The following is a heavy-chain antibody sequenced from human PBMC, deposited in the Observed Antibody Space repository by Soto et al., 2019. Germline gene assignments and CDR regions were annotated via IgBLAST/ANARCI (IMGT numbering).Heavy chain of an antibody. CDR3: ARAGTMVRGVLRRSYYYYGMDV. D-gene: IGHD3-10*01. Sequence: GESLKISCKGSGYSFTSYWISWVRQMPGKGLEWMGRIDPSDSYTNYSPSFQGHVTISADKSFSTAYLQWSSLKASDTAMYYCARAGTMVRGVLRRSYYYYGMDVWGQGTTVTVSS. CDR1: GYSFTSYW. V-gene: IGHV5-10-1*01. J-gene: IGHJ6*02. CDR2: IDPSDSYT.